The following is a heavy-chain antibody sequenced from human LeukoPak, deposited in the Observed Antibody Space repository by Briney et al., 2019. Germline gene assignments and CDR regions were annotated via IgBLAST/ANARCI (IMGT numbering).Heavy chain of an antibody. J-gene: IGHJ4*02. Sequence: PGGSLRLSCAASGFTFSDYWMSWVRQAPGKGLEWVANIQQDGSEKYYVDSVKGRFTISRDNAKNSLYLQMNCLRAEDTAVYYCARAGILWGDYWGQGTLVTVSS. CDR1: GFTFSDYW. D-gene: IGHD2-15*01. CDR2: IQQDGSEK. CDR3: ARAGILWGDY. V-gene: IGHV3-7*01.